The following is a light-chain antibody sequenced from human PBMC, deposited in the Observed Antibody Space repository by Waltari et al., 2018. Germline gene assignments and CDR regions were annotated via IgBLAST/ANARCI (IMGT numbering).Light chain of an antibody. CDR1: QGISSN. CDR2: GKS. Sequence: EIVMTQSPATLSMSPGETATLSCRASQGISSNLAWYQQKPGQAPRLLMYGKSTRASGFPAGFSGSGSRTEFTLTISSLQSEDFATYYCQQYDIWPYTFGQGTKLEIK. J-gene: IGKJ2*01. CDR3: QQYDIWPYT. V-gene: IGKV3-15*01.